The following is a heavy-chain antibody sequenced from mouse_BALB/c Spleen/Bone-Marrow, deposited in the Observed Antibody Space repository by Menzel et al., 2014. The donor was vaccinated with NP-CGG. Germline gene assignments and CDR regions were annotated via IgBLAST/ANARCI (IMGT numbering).Heavy chain of an antibody. CDR2: IDPANGNT. CDR1: GFNIKDTY. CDR3: ASYYYGHYFDY. J-gene: IGHJ2*01. V-gene: IGHV14-3*02. Sequence: VQLQQSGAELVKPGASVKLSCTASGFNIKDTYMHWVKQRPEQGMEWIGRIDPANGNTKYDPKFQGKATITADTSSNTAYLQLSSLTSEDTAVYYCASYYYGHYFDYWGQGTILTVSS. D-gene: IGHD1-1*01.